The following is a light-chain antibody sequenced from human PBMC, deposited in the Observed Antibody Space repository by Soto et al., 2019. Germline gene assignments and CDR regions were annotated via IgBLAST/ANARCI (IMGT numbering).Light chain of an antibody. CDR2: WAS. CDR1: QSVLYNSDNKNY. V-gene: IGKV4-1*01. Sequence: DIVMTQSPDSLAVSLGERATINCKSSQSVLYNSDNKNYLAWYQQKSGQPPKLLIYWASTRESGVPDRFSGSGSGTDLTLTISSLQAEDVALYCCQQYYSTPRTFGQGTKVEIK. J-gene: IGKJ1*01. CDR3: QQYYSTPRT.